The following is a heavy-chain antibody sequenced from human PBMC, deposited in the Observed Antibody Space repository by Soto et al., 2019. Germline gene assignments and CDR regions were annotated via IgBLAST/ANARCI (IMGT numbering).Heavy chain of an antibody. Sequence: QVQLVESGGGVVQPGRSLRLSCAASGFTFSSYGMHWVRQAPGKGLEWVAVIWYDGSNKYYADSVKGRSTISRDNSKNTLYLQMNSLRAEDTAVYYCARVRFGAPDAFDIWGQGTMVTVSS. V-gene: IGHV3-33*01. CDR1: GFTFSSYG. D-gene: IGHD3-10*01. CDR3: ARVRFGAPDAFDI. CDR2: IWYDGSNK. J-gene: IGHJ3*02.